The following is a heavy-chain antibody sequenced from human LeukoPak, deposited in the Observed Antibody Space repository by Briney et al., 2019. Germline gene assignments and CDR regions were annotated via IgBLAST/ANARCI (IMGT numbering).Heavy chain of an antibody. CDR1: GFTFSSYA. J-gene: IGHJ6*03. Sequence: GGSLRLSCAASGFTFSSYAMTWVRQAPGKGLEWVSSFSFNGESTYYADSAKGRFTISRDNSKNTLYLQMNSLRAEDTAVYYCARDRLHYYDSRGYYKAAYYYYYMDVWAKGPRSPSP. V-gene: IGHV3-23*01. CDR2: FSFNGEST. D-gene: IGHD3-22*01. CDR3: ARDRLHYYDSRGYYKAAYYYYYMDV.